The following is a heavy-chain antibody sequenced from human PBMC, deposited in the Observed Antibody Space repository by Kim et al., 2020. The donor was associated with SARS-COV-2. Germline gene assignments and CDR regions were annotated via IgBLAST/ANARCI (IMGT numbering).Heavy chain of an antibody. V-gene: IGHV3-30-3*01. Sequence: GGSLRLSCVATGFTFSSYSMHWFRQAPGKGREGVAFTSFDESDKSYAYSVQGRITISRDTSKNTLYRQRSSLRPEDTAVYYCARGGLGWRQSEISFWGQGTLVTVSS. CDR1: GFTFSSYS. CDR3: ARGGLGWRQSEISF. CDR2: TSFDESDK. J-gene: IGHJ4*01. D-gene: IGHD3-3*02.